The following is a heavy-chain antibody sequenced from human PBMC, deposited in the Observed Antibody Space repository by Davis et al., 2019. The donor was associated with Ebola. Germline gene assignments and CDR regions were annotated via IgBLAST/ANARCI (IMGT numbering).Heavy chain of an antibody. J-gene: IGHJ5*02. V-gene: IGHV4-59*01. Sequence: PSETLSLTCTVSGGSISSYYWSWIRQPPGKGLEWIGYIYYSGSTNYNPSLKSRVTISVDTSKNQFSLKLSSVTAADTAVYYCARGGMSSGGRGHVWFDPWGQGTLVTVSS. CDR1: GGSISSYY. CDR2: IYYSGST. D-gene: IGHD2-15*01. CDR3: ARGGMSSGGRGHVWFDP.